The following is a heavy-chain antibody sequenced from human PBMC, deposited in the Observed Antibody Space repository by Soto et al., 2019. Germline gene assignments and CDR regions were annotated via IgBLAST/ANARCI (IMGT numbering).Heavy chain of an antibody. D-gene: IGHD6-19*01. V-gene: IGHV6-1*01. CDR2: TYYRSKWYS. CDR1: GDSVSSTSTA. Sequence: SQTLSLTCAISGDSVSSTSTAWSWIRQSPSRGLEWLGRTYYRSKWYSDYAVSVKSRITINPDTSKNQYSLQLNSVTPEDTAVYYCARGSYYSGWVWGQGTLVTVSS. J-gene: IGHJ4*02. CDR3: ARGSYYSGWV.